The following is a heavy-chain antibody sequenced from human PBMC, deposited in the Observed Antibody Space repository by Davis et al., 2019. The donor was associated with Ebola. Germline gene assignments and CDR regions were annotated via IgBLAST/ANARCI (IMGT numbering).Heavy chain of an antibody. CDR1: GFIFNNYA. D-gene: IGHD3-9*01. Sequence: GESLKISCAASGFIFNNYAMTWVRQAPGKGLEWVSAISGSGGSTYYADSVKGRFTISRDNSKNTLYLQMNSLRAEDTAVYYCAKAILTGYYNDYYYYGMDVWGQGTTVTVSS. J-gene: IGHJ6*02. V-gene: IGHV3-23*01. CDR2: ISGSGGST. CDR3: AKAILTGYYNDYYYYGMDV.